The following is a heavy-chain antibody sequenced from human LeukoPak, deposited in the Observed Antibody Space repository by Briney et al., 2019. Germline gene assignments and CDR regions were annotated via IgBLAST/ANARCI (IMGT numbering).Heavy chain of an antibody. CDR1: GFTFSSYA. CDR3: ARVGDTAMVMDY. V-gene: IGHV3-64*01. CDR2: ISSNGGST. D-gene: IGHD5-18*01. Sequence: GGSLRLSCAASGFTFSSYAMHWVRQAPGKGLEYVSAISSNGGSTYYANSVKGRFTISRDNSKNTLYLQMGSLRAEDMAVYYCARVGDTAMVMDYWGQGTLVTVSS. J-gene: IGHJ4*02.